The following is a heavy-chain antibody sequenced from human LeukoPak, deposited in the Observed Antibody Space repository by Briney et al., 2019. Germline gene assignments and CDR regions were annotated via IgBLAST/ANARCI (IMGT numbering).Heavy chain of an antibody. D-gene: IGHD6-13*01. CDR2: IWSDGSNK. J-gene: IGHJ4*02. CDR1: GLSFSDYG. Sequence: PGGSLRLSCVVSGLSFSDYGMHWVRQAPGKGLEWVAVIWSDGSNKYYADSVKGRFIISRDNSKNTVYLQMNTLRADDTAPYFCASAAGPFDHWGQGTLVTVSS. CDR3: ASAAGPFDH. V-gene: IGHV3-33*01.